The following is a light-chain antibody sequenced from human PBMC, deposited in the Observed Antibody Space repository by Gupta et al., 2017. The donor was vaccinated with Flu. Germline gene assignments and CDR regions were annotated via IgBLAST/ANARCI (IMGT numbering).Light chain of an antibody. CDR1: QTVYSN. CDR2: DVS. CDR3: QQYTAWPLT. J-gene: IGKJ3*01. V-gene: IGKV3-15*01. Sequence: PATLSVSPGERATLSCRASQTVYSNLAWYRQKPGQVPRLLMYDVSTRAAGIPDRFSGSGSGTEFTLTISSLQSEDFAVYYCQQYTAWPLTFGPGTNVDVK.